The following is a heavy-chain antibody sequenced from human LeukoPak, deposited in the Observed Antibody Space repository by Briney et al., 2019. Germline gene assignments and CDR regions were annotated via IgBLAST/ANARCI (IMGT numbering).Heavy chain of an antibody. J-gene: IGHJ5*01. D-gene: IGHD2-15*01. CDR3: ARGGKYCTGGNCYHDS. CDR2: ISAYSGNT. V-gene: IGHV1-18*01. CDR1: GYTFTNYG. Sequence: ASVKVSCKASGYTFTNYGINWVGQAHGQGIEWMGWISAYSGNTNYAQKLQGRVTMTTETSTSTAYMELRSLRSDDTAIYYCARGGKYCTGGNCYHDSWGQGTLVTVSS.